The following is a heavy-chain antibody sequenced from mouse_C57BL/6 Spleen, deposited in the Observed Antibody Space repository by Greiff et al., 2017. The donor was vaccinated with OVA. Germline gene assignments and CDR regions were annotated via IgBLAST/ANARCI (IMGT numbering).Heavy chain of an antibody. Sequence: EVKVVESGGGLVKPGGSLKLSCAASGFTFSDYGMHWVRQAPEKGLEWVAYISSGSSNIYYADTVKGRFTISRDNAKNTLFLQMTSLRSEDTAMYYCARELGLAWFAYWGQGTLVTVSA. D-gene: IGHD4-1*01. CDR2: ISSGSSNI. CDR1: GFTFSDYG. J-gene: IGHJ3*01. V-gene: IGHV5-17*01. CDR3: ARELGLAWFAY.